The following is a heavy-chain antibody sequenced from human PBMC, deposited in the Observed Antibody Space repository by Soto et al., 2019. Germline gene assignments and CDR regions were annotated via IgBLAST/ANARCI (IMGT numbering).Heavy chain of an antibody. V-gene: IGHV1-3*05. CDR2: INAGNVNT. CDR3: ARAVAVAADFDY. D-gene: IGHD6-19*01. Sequence: QVQLVQSGAEEKKPGASVKVSCKASGYTFTGYAMHWVRQAPGQRLEWMGWINAGNVNTKYSQKFQGRVTITRDTSASKAYMELSSLRSEDTAVYYCARAVAVAADFDYWGQGTLVTVSS. CDR1: GYTFTGYA. J-gene: IGHJ4*02.